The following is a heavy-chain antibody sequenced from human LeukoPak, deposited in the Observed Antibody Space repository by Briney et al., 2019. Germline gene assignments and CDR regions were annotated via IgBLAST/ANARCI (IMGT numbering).Heavy chain of an antibody. CDR2: IYWNDDK. D-gene: IGHD3-22*01. Sequence: SGPTLVNPTQTLTLTCTFSGFSLSTSGVGVGWIRQPPGKALEWLALIYWNDDKRYSPSLKSRLTITKDTSKNQVVLTMTNMDPVDTAAYYCAQHSSGYYGDWYFDLWGRGTLVTVSS. V-gene: IGHV2-5*01. CDR3: AQHSSGYYGDWYFDL. CDR1: GFSLSTSGVG. J-gene: IGHJ2*01.